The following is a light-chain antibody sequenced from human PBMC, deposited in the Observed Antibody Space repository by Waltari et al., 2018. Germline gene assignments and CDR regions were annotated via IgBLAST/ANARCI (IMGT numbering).Light chain of an antibody. Sequence: QSALTQPPSASGSPGQSVTISCTGTSSDVGGYNYVSWYQQYPGKVPKLMIFEVSKRPSGVPDRFSGSKSGNSASLTVSGLQAEDEADYYCTSYAGSYVIFGGGTKLTVL. CDR2: EVS. V-gene: IGLV2-8*01. J-gene: IGLJ2*01. CDR3: TSYAGSYVI. CDR1: SSDVGGYNY.